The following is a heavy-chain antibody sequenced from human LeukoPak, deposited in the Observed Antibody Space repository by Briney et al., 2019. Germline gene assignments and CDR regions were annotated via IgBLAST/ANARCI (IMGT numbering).Heavy chain of an antibody. D-gene: IGHD6-13*01. CDR2: INPNSGGT. J-gene: IGHJ3*02. CDR3: AREGDIAAAGTKPHGAFDI. CDR1: GYTFTGYY. Sequence: ASVKVSCKASGYTFTGYYMHWVRQAPGQGLEWMGWINPNSGGTNYAQKFQGRVTMTRDTSISTAYMELSRLRSDDTAVYYCAREGDIAAAGTKPHGAFDIWGQGTMVTVSS. V-gene: IGHV1-2*02.